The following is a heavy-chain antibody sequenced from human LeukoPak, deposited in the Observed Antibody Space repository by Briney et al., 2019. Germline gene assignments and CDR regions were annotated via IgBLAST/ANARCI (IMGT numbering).Heavy chain of an antibody. CDR1: GFTFSDYY. V-gene: IGHV3-11*01. Sequence: PGGSLRLSCAASGFTFSDYYMSWIRQAPGKGLEWVSYISSSGSTIYYADSVKGRFTISRDNAKNSLYLQMNSLRAEDTAVYYCARYCSGGSCYLYYGMDVWGQGTTVTVSS. D-gene: IGHD2-15*01. CDR3: ARYCSGGSCYLYYGMDV. CDR2: ISSSGSTI. J-gene: IGHJ6*02.